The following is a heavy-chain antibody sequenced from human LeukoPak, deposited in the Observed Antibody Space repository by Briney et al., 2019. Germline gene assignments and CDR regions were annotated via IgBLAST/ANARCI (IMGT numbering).Heavy chain of an antibody. Sequence: SETLSLTCTVSGDSISSFYWSWIRQPPGKGLEYIGYIYYSGSTNYNPSLKSRVTISLDTSKNQFSLKLTSVTAADTAVYYCARVQALRFLEWLEEGVSPIDPWGQGTLVTVSS. V-gene: IGHV4-59*01. J-gene: IGHJ5*02. CDR1: GDSISSFY. D-gene: IGHD3-3*01. CDR2: IYYSGST. CDR3: ARVQALRFLEWLEEGVSPIDP.